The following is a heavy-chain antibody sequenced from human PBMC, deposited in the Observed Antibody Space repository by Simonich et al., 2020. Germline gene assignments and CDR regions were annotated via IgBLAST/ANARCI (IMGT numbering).Heavy chain of an antibody. CDR3: ARPLGIVWAFDI. Sequence: QVQLQQWGAGLLKPSETLSLTCAVYGGSFSGYYWSWIRQPPGKGLEWIGEINHSGSTNSNPSHKSGVTISVDTSKNQFSLKLSSVTAADTAVYYCARPLGIVWAFDIWGQGTMVTVSS. CDR2: INHSGST. J-gene: IGHJ3*02. CDR1: GGSFSGYY. V-gene: IGHV4-34*01. D-gene: IGHD3-16*01.